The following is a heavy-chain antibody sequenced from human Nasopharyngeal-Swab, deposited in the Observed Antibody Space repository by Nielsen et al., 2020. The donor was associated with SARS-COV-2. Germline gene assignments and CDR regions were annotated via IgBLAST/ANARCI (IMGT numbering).Heavy chain of an antibody. V-gene: IGHV4-39*07. J-gene: IGHJ6*02. CDR2: IYYSGST. Sequence: SETLSLTCPVSGGSISSSGYYWGWIRQPPGKGLEWIGSIYYSGSTYYNPSLKSRVTISVDTSKNQFSLKLSSVTAADTAVYYCARGGSSWYIDYYGMDVWGQGTTVTVSS. D-gene: IGHD6-13*01. CDR1: GGSISSSGYY. CDR3: ARGGSSWYIDYYGMDV.